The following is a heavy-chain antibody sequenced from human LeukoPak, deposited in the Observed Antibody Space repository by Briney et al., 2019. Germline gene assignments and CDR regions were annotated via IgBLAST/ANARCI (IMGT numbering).Heavy chain of an antibody. D-gene: IGHD6-19*01. V-gene: IGHV4-4*07. CDR2: IYTSGST. J-gene: IGHJ4*02. CDR3: ARGTLYSGWSYYFDS. CDR1: GVSISSYY. Sequence: SETLSLTCTVSGVSISSYYWSWIRQPAGKGLEWIGRIYTSGSTNYNPSLKSRVTISVDNSNNKFSLRLSSVTAADTALYYCARGTLYSGWSYYFDSWGQGTLVTVSS.